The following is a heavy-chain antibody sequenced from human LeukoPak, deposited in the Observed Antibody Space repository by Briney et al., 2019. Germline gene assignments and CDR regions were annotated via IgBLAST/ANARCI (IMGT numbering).Heavy chain of an antibody. CDR1: GFTLSDYS. D-gene: IGHD3-3*01. Sequence: GGSLRLSCVASGFTLSDYSMHWIRQAPGKGLEYVSAISSSGHSTYYADSVKGRFTISRDNSKNSLYLQMNSLRTEDTALYYCAKSGYDFWSGYWFDYWGQGTLVTVSS. CDR3: AKSGYDFWSGYWFDY. J-gene: IGHJ4*02. V-gene: IGHV3-43*02. CDR2: ISSSGHST.